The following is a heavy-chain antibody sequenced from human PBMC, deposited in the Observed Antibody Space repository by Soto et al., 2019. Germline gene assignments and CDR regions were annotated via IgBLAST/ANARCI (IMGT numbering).Heavy chain of an antibody. V-gene: IGHV3-21*04. CDR1: GFTFSSYS. D-gene: IGHD6-13*01. J-gene: IGHJ6*02. Sequence: PGGSLRLSCAASGFTFSSYSMNWVRQAPGKGLEWVSSISSSSSYIYYADSVKGRFTISRDNAKNSLYLQMNSLRAEDTAVYYCAKDLVEQQLVPFHYYYYGMDVWGQGTTVTVSS. CDR2: ISSSSSYI. CDR3: AKDLVEQQLVPFHYYYYGMDV.